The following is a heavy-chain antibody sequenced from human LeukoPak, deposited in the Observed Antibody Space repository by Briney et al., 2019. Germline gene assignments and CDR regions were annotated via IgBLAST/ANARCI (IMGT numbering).Heavy chain of an antibody. CDR1: GYTFTSYY. V-gene: IGHV1-46*01. CDR3: ARVLHQGFWSGSYYYYGMDV. D-gene: IGHD3-3*01. J-gene: IGHJ6*02. Sequence: ASVKVSCKASGYTFTSYYMHWVRQAPGQGLEWMGIINPSGGSTSYAQKFQGRVTMTRGTSTSTVYMELSSLRSEDTAVYYCARVLHQGFWSGSYYYYGMDVWGQGTTVTVSS. CDR2: INPSGGST.